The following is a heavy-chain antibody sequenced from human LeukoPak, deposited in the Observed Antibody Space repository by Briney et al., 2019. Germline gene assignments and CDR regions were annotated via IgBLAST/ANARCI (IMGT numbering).Heavy chain of an antibody. J-gene: IGHJ4*02. CDR2: INPNSGGT. Sequence: ASVKVSCKASGYTFTGYYLHWVRQAPGQGLEWMGWINPNSGGTNYAQKFQGRVTMTRDTSINTAYMELSRLRSDDTAVYFCAPAAPVSGSYTAYYFDYWGQGTLVTVSS. CDR1: GYTFTGYY. D-gene: IGHD1-26*01. V-gene: IGHV1-2*02. CDR3: APAAPVSGSYTAYYFDY.